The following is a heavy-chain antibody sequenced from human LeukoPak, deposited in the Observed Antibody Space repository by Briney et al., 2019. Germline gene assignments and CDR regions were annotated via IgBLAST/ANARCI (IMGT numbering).Heavy chain of an antibody. CDR2: INPNSGGT. J-gene: IGHJ6*02. D-gene: IGHD1-26*01. CDR3: ARDPLSGSYADYYYGMDV. V-gene: IGHV1-2*02. Sequence: ASVKVSCKASGYTFTCYYMHWVRQAPGQGLEWMGWINPNSGGTNYAQKFQGRVTMTRDTSISTAYMELSRLRSDDTAVYYCARDPLSGSYADYYYGMDVWGQGTTVTVSS. CDR1: GYTFTCYY.